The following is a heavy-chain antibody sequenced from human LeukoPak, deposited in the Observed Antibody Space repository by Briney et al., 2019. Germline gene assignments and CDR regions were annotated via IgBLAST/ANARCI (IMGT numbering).Heavy chain of an antibody. CDR3: AKAIGYCSSTSCYGDY. CDR1: GFTFSSYG. J-gene: IGHJ4*02. Sequence: GGSVRHSCAASGFTFSSYGMHWVRQTPGKGLEWVAFIRYDGSNKYYADSVKGRFTISRDNSKNTLYLQMNSLRAEDTAVYYCAKAIGYCSSTSCYGDYWGQGTLVTVSS. D-gene: IGHD2-2*01. CDR2: IRYDGSNK. V-gene: IGHV3-30*02.